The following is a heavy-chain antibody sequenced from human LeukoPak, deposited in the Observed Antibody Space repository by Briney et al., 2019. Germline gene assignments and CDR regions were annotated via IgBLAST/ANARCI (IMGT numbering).Heavy chain of an antibody. V-gene: IGHV4-34*01. D-gene: IGHD4-17*01. CDR2: INHSGST. Sequence: SETLSLTCAVSGGSFSGYYWSWIRQPPGKGLEWIGEINHSGSTNYNPSLKSRVTISVDTSKNQFSLKLSSVTAADTAVYYCARGTTATPMVYWGQGTLVTVSS. CDR1: GGSFSGYY. J-gene: IGHJ4*02. CDR3: ARGTTATPMVY.